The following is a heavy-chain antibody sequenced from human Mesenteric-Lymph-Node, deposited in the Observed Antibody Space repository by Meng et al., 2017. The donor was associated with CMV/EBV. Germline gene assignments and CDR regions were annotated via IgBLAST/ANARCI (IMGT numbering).Heavy chain of an antibody. CDR1: GYTFTNYY. CDR2: IHPSGGGR. Sequence: SGYTFTNYYMHWVRQAPGQGLEWMGIIHPSGGGRSYAQKFQGRVTMTRDTSTTTVYMELSSLISEDTAVYYCARVGRGQQQLDHFDYWGQGTLVTVSS. V-gene: IGHV1-46*01. J-gene: IGHJ4*02. D-gene: IGHD1-1*01. CDR3: ARVGRGQQQLDHFDY.